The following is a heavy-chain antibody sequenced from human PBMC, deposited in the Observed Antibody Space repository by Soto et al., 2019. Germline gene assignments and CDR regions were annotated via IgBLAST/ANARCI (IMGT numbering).Heavy chain of an antibody. D-gene: IGHD3-16*01. J-gene: IGHJ4*02. CDR3: ARDLNYHYAWGSYIRKGTLDY. Sequence: QVQLVQSGAEVKKPGASVKVSCEASGFTFTSYGFVWVRQAPGQGLEWMGWVSAHTGQTNFAQKVKGRVTMTTDTSTNTAYMELRSLRSDDTAVYFCARDLNYHYAWGSYIRKGTLDYWGQGTLVTVSS. V-gene: IGHV1-18*01. CDR2: VSAHTGQT. CDR1: GFTFTSYG.